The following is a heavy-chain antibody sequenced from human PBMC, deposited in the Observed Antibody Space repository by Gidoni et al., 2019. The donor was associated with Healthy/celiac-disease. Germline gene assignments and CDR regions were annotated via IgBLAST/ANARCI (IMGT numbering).Heavy chain of an antibody. V-gene: IGHV4-30-4*01. CDR1: GGPISSGAYY. CDR3: ARAYCSGGSCYWFDP. CDR2: IYYSGST. D-gene: IGHD2-15*01. J-gene: IGHJ5*02. Sequence: QVQLQESGPGLVKPSQTLSLTCTVPGGPISSGAYYWSWIRQPPGKGLEWIGYIYYSGSTYYNPSLKSRVTISVDTSKNQFSLKLSSVTAADTAVYYCARAYCSGGSCYWFDPWGQGTLVTVSS.